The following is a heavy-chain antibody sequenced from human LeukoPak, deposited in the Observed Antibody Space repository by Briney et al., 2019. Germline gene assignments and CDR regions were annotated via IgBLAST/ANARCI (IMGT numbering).Heavy chain of an antibody. D-gene: IGHD5-12*01. CDR2: IIPILGIA. J-gene: IGHJ4*02. CDR1: GGTFSSYA. V-gene: IGHV1-69*04. CDR3: ARENVVATINLDY. Sequence: GASVKVSCKASGGTFSSYAISWVRQAPGQGLEWMGRIIPILGIANYAQKFQGRVTITADKSTSTAYMELSSLRSEDTAVYYCARENVVATINLDYWGQGTLVTVSS.